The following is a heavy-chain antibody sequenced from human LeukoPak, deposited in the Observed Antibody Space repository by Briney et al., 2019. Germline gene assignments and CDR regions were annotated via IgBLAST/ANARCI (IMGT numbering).Heavy chain of an antibody. CDR1: GFTFSSYA. CDR2: ISGSGGST. V-gene: IGHV3-23*01. CDR3: AKTYYVSSALYGMDV. J-gene: IGHJ6*02. D-gene: IGHD3-22*01. Sequence: PGGSLRLSCAASGFTFSSYAMSWVRQAPGKGLEWVSSISGSGGSTYYADSVKGRFTISRDNSKNTLYLQTNSLRAEDTAVYYCAKTYYVSSALYGMDVWGQGTMVTVSS.